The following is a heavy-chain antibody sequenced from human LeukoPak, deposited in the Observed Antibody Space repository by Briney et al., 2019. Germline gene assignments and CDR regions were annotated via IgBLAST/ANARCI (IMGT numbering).Heavy chain of an antibody. J-gene: IGHJ4*02. CDR1: GFTFSSYS. V-gene: IGHV3-21*01. D-gene: IGHD6-19*01. Sequence: GGSLRLPCAASGFTFSSYSMNWVRQAPGKGLEWVSSISSSSSYIYYTDSVKGRFTLSRDNAKKSLYLQMNSLRAEDTAVYYCARDQVSVAGTGIDYWGQGTLVTVSS. CDR3: ARDQVSVAGTGIDY. CDR2: ISSSSSYI.